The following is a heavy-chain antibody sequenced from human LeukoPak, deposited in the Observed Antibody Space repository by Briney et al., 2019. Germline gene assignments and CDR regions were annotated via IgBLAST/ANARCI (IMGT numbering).Heavy chain of an antibody. D-gene: IGHD3-22*01. CDR2: IRYDGSNK. CDR1: GFTFSSYG. V-gene: IGHV3-30*02. CDR3: ARAYYYDSSGYYATRPFDY. J-gene: IGHJ4*02. Sequence: PGGSLRLSCAASGFTFSSYGMHWVRQAPGKGLEWVAFIRYDGSNKYYADSVKGRFTISRDNSKNTLYLQMNSLRAEDTAVYYCARAYYYDSSGYYATRPFDYWGQGTLVTVSS.